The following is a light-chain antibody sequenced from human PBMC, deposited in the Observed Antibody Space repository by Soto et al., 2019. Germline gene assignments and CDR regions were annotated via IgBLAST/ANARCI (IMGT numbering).Light chain of an antibody. V-gene: IGLV1-51*01. CDR2: DNN. CDR1: SSNIGNNY. J-gene: IGLJ2*01. CDR3: GTWDSSLSAGV. Sequence: QSVLTQPPSVSAAPGQKVTISCSGSSSNIGNNYVSWYQQFPGTAPKLLIYDNNQRPSGIPDRFSGSKSGTSATLGITGLQTGDEADYYCGTWDSSLSAGVFGGGTKLT.